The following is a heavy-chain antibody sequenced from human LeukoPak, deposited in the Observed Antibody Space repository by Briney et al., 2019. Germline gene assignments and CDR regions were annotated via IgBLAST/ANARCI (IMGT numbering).Heavy chain of an antibody. CDR3: ARERLGYYDRSGLDY. CDR2: IYYSGST. D-gene: IGHD3-22*01. CDR1: GGSISSYY. V-gene: IGHV4-59*01. Sequence: PSETLSLTCTVSGGSISSYYWNLLRQPAEKGQEWIGYIYYSGSTNYNPSLKSRVTTSVDTSKNQFSLKLSSGTAADTAVYYCARERLGYYDRSGLDYWGQGTLVTVSS. J-gene: IGHJ4*02.